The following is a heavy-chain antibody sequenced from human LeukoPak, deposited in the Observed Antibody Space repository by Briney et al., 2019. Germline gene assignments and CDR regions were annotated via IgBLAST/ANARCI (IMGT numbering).Heavy chain of an antibody. Sequence: GGSLRLSCAASGFTFSSYAMHWVRQAPGKGLEYVSAISSNGGSTYYANSVKGRFTISRDNSKNTLYLQMGSLRAEDMAVYYCARGPAASGYYDSRGRYGYFDYWGQGTLVTVSS. J-gene: IGHJ4*02. CDR1: GFTFSSYA. V-gene: IGHV3-64*01. D-gene: IGHD3-22*01. CDR2: ISSNGGST. CDR3: ARGPAASGYYDSRGRYGYFDY.